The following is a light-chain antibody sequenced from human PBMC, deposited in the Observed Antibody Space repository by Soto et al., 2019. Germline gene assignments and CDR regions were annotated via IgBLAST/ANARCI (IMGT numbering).Light chain of an antibody. CDR1: SSDIGTYHY. CDR3: SSYTDSSTVI. Sequence: QSVLTQPASVSGSPGQLITISCTGTSSDIGTYHYVSWYQQYPGKAPKLIIFDVNSRPSGVSERFLGSKSGNTASLAVSGLQAEDEADYYCSSYTDSSTVIFCGGTQLTVL. V-gene: IGLV2-14*03. CDR2: DVN. J-gene: IGLJ2*01.